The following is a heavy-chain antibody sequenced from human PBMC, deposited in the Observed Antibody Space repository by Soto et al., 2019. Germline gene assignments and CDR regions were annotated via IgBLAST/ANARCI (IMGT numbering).Heavy chain of an antibody. V-gene: IGHV1-8*01. J-gene: IGHJ1*01. CDR3: ARGPARDVDPLKYFPH. Sequence: QVQLVQSGAEVKKPGASVKVSCKASGYTFTSYDINWVRQATGQGLEWMGWMNPNSGNTGYAQKFQGTVTMTRNTSIRTAYRALGSRRSEDTAVYYCARGPARDVDPLKYFPHWGQGTLVTVSS. CDR1: GYTFTSYD. D-gene: IGHD3-10*01. CDR2: MNPNSGNT.